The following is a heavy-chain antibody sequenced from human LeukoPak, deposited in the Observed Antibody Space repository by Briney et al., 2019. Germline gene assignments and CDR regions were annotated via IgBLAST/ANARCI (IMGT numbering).Heavy chain of an antibody. D-gene: IGHD3-3*01. CDR1: GGSISSYY. Sequence: SETLSLTCTVSGGSISSYYWSWIRQPAGKGLEWIGRIYTSGSTNYNPSLKSRVTMSVDTSKNQFSLKLSSVTAADTAVYYCARHARRYYDFWSGYFDYWGQGTLVTVSS. V-gene: IGHV4-4*07. CDR3: ARHARRYYDFWSGYFDY. J-gene: IGHJ4*02. CDR2: IYTSGST.